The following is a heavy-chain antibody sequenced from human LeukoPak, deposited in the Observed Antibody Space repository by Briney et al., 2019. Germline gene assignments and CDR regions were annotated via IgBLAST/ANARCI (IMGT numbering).Heavy chain of an antibody. D-gene: IGHD2-2*01. CDR2: MIYSGRT. CDR3: ARLCDDTSTFYPGDEAFDI. J-gene: IGHJ3*02. Sequence: SETLSLTCTVSGGSIISDTYYWGWIRQTPGKGLEYVGTMIYSGRTYYNPSLKSRVTISVDTSKNHFSLKLRSVTAADTAVYFCARLCDDTSTFYPGDEAFDIWGQGTMITVSS. CDR1: GGSIISDTYY. V-gene: IGHV4-39*02.